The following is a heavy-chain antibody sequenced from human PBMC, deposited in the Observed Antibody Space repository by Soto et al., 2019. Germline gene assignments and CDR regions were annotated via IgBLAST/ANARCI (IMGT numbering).Heavy chain of an antibody. CDR3: TTDPTGIAAAGTGDY. CDR1: GFTFSNAW. V-gene: IGHV3-15*01. J-gene: IGHJ4*02. CDR2: IKSKTDGGTT. Sequence: EVQLVESGGGLVKPGGSLRLSCAASGFTFSNAWMSWVRQAPGKGLEWVGRIKSKTDGGTTDYAAPVKGRFTISRDDSKNTLYLQMNGLKTEDTGVYYCTTDPTGIAAAGTGDYWGQGTLVTVSS. D-gene: IGHD6-13*01.